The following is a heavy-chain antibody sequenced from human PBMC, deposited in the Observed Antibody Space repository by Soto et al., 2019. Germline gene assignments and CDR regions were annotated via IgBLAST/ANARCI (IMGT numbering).Heavy chain of an antibody. D-gene: IGHD6-19*01. CDR3: ARRGPADSDSSGGLSCGYYYMEV. V-gene: IGHV4-59*08. CDR1: GGSISSYY. CDR2: IYYSGST. Sequence: SETLSLTCTVSGGSISSYYWSWIRQPPGKGLEWIGYIYYSGSTNYNPSPKSRVTISVDTSKNQFSLKLSSVTAADTAVYYCARRGPADSDSSGGLSCGYYYMEVWGKGTTVTVSS. J-gene: IGHJ6*03.